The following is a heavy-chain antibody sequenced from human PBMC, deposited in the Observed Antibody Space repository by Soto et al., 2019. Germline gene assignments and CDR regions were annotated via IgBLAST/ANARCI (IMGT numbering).Heavy chain of an antibody. Sequence: QVQLQESGPGLVKPSETLSLTCTVSGGSTRNYFWSWIRQPPGKGLEWIGCIYYSGTTNYNSSLKSRVTISLDTSKNQFSLRLRSVTAADTAMYYCARYVNPYDTAVWFDPWGQGTLVTVSS. CDR2: IYYSGTT. J-gene: IGHJ5*02. CDR3: ARYVNPYDTAVWFDP. V-gene: IGHV4-59*01. D-gene: IGHD3-9*01. CDR1: GGSTRNYF.